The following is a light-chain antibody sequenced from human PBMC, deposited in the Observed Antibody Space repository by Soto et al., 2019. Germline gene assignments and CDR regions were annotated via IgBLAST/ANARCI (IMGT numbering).Light chain of an antibody. J-gene: IGLJ3*02. CDR3: SSYTTRSTWV. V-gene: IGLV2-14*01. CDR2: EVT. CDR1: SSDVGNYRY. Sequence: QSVLTQPASVSGSPGQSITIPCTGTSSDVGNYRYVSWYQQHPGKAPKLMVYEVTNRPSEVSDRFSGSKSGNTASLTISGLQAEDEADYYCSSYTTRSTWVFGGGTKVTVL.